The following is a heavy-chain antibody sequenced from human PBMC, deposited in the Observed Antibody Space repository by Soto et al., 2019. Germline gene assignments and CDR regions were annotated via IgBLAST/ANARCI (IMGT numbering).Heavy chain of an antibody. CDR2: IYHSGCT. D-gene: IGHD2-2*01. CDR3: AGGSSTSPLPSAYYYGMDV. Sequence: KPSETLSLTCAVSGGSISSSNWWSWVRQPPGKGLEWIGEIYHSGCTNYNPSLKSRVTISVDKSKNQFSLKLSSVTAADTAVYYCAGGSSTSPLPSAYYYGMDVWGQGTTVTVSS. V-gene: IGHV4-4*02. CDR1: GGSISSSNW. J-gene: IGHJ6*02.